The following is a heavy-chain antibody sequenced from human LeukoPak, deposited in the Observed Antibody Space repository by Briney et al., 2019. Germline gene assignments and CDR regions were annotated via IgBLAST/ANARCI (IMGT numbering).Heavy chain of an antibody. D-gene: IGHD6-6*01. CDR3: ARGSWQLAEEVY. V-gene: IGHV4-61*09. CDR2: TYYSGST. Sequence: PSQTLSLTCTVSGDSISSGDYYWSWIRQPAGKGLEWIGYTYYSGSTDYNPSPKSRVTISVDTSKNQFSLKLSSVTAADTAVYYCARGSWQLAEEVYWGQGTLVTVSS. J-gene: IGHJ4*02. CDR1: GDSISSGDYY.